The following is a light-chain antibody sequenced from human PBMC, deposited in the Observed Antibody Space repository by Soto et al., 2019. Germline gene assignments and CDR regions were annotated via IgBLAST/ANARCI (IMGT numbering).Light chain of an antibody. J-gene: IGKJ1*01. Sequence: DIQMTQSPSSLSASVGDRVTVTCRASQSISSYLNWYQEKPGKAPKLLIYAASSLQSGVPSRFSGSGSGTDFTRTISTLQPEDFATYYCQQSYSTPWTFGQGTKVE. V-gene: IGKV1-39*01. CDR1: QSISSY. CDR2: AAS. CDR3: QQSYSTPWT.